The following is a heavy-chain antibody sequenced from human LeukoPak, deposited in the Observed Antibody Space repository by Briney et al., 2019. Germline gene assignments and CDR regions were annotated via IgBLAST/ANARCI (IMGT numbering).Heavy chain of an antibody. J-gene: IGHJ4*02. CDR1: GGSISSYY. CDR3: ARVAVAGTLDN. V-gene: IGHV4-59*12. CDR2: IYYGGST. Sequence: SETLSLTCTVSGGSISSYYWSWIRQPPGKGLEWIGYIYYGGSTNYNPSLKSRVTISVDTSKNQFSLKLTSVTAADTAVYFCARVAVAGTLDNWGQGILVTVS. D-gene: IGHD6-19*01.